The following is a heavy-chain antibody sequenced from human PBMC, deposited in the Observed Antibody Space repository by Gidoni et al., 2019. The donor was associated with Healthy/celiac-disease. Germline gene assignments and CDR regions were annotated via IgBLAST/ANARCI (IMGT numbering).Heavy chain of an antibody. CDR2: ISYDGSNK. CDR1: GFTFSSYG. D-gene: IGHD3-9*01. J-gene: IGHJ4*02. V-gene: IGHV3-30*18. CDR3: AKDAIYYDILTGPVPDY. Sequence: QVQLVESGGGVVQPGRSLGLSCAASGFTFSSYGMHWVRQAPVKGLEGVAVISYDGSNKYYADAVKGRFTISRDNSKNTLYLQMNSLRAEDTAVYYCAKDAIYYDILTGPVPDYWGQGTLVTVSS.